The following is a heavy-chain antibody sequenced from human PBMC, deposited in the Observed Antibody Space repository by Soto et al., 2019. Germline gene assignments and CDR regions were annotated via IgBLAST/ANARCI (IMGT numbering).Heavy chain of an antibody. CDR1: GGTFSSYA. CDR2: IIPIFGTA. V-gene: IGHV1-69*13. J-gene: IGHJ6*02. CDR3: ARDLSNRDGYNSPYYYYGMDV. D-gene: IGHD5-12*01. Sequence: SVKVSCKASGGTFSSYAISWVRQAPGQGLEWMGGIIPIFGTANYAQKFQGRVTITADESTSTAYMELSSLRSEDTAVYYCARDLSNRDGYNSPYYYYGMDVWGQGTTVTVSS.